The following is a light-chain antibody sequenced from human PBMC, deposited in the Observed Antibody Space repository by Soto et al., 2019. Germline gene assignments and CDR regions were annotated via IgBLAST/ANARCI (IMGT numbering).Light chain of an antibody. CDR1: QSISSW. CDR3: QQYNCYSMYT. CDR2: DAS. Sequence: DIQMTQSPSTLSASVGDRVTITCRASQSISSWLAWYQQKPGKAPKLLIYDASSLESGVPSRFSGSGSGTEFTLTISSLQPDDFVTYYCQQYNCYSMYTFGQGTKLEIK. V-gene: IGKV1-5*01. J-gene: IGKJ2*01.